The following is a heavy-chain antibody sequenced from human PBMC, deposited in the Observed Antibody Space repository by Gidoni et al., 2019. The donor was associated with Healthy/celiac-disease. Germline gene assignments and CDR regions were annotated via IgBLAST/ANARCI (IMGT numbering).Heavy chain of an antibody. CDR1: GGSFSGYY. CDR2: INHSGST. Sequence: QVQLQQWGAGLLKPSETLSLTCAVYGGSFSGYYWSWIRQPPGKGLEWIGEINHSGSTNYNPSLKSRVTISVDTSKNQFSLKLSSVTAADTAVYYCARHDILTGPTTGGYYYYMDVWGKGTTVTVSS. V-gene: IGHV4-34*01. D-gene: IGHD3-9*01. J-gene: IGHJ6*03. CDR3: ARHDILTGPTTGGYYYYMDV.